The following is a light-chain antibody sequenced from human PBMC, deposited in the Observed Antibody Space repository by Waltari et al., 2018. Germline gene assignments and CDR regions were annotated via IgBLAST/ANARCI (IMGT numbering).Light chain of an antibody. J-gene: IGKJ5*01. CDR3: QQRSNWPPAIT. Sequence: EIVLTQSPATLSLSPGERATLPCRASQSVSNYLAWYQKKPGQAPRLLIYDASKRATGIPARFSGSGSGTDFTLTISSLEAEDFAVYYCQQRSNWPPAITFGQGTRLEIK. CDR2: DAS. CDR1: QSVSNY. V-gene: IGKV3-11*01.